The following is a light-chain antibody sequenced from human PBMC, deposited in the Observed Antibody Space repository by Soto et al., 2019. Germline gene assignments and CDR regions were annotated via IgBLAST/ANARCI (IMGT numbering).Light chain of an antibody. CDR3: QHYNSYSEA. CDR2: GVS. Sequence: EIVMTQSPGTLSVSRGERATLSCRASQSVSVNLAWYQQKPGQAPRLLIYGVSTRATGIPARFSGSESGTEFTLTISSLQSEDFATYYCQHYNSYSEAFGQGTKVDIK. J-gene: IGKJ1*01. CDR1: QSVSVN. V-gene: IGKV3-15*01.